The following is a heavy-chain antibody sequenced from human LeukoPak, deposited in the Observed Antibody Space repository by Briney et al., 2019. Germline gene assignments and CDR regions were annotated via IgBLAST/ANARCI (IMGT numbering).Heavy chain of an antibody. D-gene: IGHD3-22*01. CDR2: IKQDGSEK. V-gene: IGHV3-7*01. CDR1: GFTFSSYW. CDR3: ARDYYYDSSGSFYY. Sequence: PGGSLRLSCAASGFTFSSYWMSWVRQAPGKGLEGVANIKQDGSEKYYVDSVKGRFTISRDNAKNSLYLQMNSLRAEDTAVYYCARDYYYDSSGSFYYWGQGTLVTVSS. J-gene: IGHJ4*02.